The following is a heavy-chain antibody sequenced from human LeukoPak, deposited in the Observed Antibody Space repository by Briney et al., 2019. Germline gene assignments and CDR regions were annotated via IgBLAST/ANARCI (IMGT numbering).Heavy chain of an antibody. CDR1: GYTFTSYG. D-gene: IGHD4-11*01. V-gene: IGHV1-18*01. CDR3: ARGGRTVTTDY. J-gene: IGHJ4*02. Sequence: ASVKVSCKASGYTFTSYGISWVRQAPGQGLEWMGWISTYNGNKNYAQKSQVRVTMTTDTSTSTAYMELRSLRSDDTAVYYCARGGRTVTTDYWGQGTLVTVSS. CDR2: ISTYNGNK.